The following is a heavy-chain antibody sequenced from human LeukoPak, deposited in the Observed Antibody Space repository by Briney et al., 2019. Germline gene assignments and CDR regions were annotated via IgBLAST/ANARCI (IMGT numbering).Heavy chain of an antibody. D-gene: IGHD6-19*01. CDR2: IYYSGST. J-gene: IGHJ2*01. V-gene: IGHV4-61*01. Sequence: SETLSLTCTVSGGSVSSGSYYWSWIRQPPGKGLEWIGYIYYSGSTNYNPSLKSRVTISVDTSKNQFALKLSSVTAADTAVYYCARGYSSGWGLYWYFDLWGRGTLVTVSS. CDR1: GGSVSSGSYY. CDR3: ARGYSSGWGLYWYFDL.